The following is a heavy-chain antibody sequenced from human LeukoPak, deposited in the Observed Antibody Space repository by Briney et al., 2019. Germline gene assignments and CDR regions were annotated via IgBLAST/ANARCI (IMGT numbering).Heavy chain of an antibody. CDR1: GFTFSSYV. CDR3: ASARPTSSWTAFDI. Sequence: PGRSLRLSCAASGFTFSSYVMHWVRQAPGKELEWVPIIWFDGNNKYYADSVKGRFTISRDNSKNTLYLQMNSLRAEDTAVYYCASARPTSSWTAFDIGGQGTMVTVSS. V-gene: IGHV3-33*01. CDR2: IWFDGNNK. D-gene: IGHD6-13*01. J-gene: IGHJ3*02.